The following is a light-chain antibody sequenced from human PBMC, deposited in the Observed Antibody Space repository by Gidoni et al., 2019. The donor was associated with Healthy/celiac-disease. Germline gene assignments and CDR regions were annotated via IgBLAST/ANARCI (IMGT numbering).Light chain of an antibody. J-gene: IGLJ1*01. V-gene: IGLV2-14*03. CDR1: SSDVGGYNY. Sequence: QSALNQPASVSGSPGQSITIPCTGTSSDVGGYNYVSWYQHHPGKAPKLMIYDVSYRPSGVSNRFSGSKSGNTASLTISGLQAEDEADYYCSSYTSSSPYVFGTGTKVTVL. CDR2: DVS. CDR3: SSYTSSSPYV.